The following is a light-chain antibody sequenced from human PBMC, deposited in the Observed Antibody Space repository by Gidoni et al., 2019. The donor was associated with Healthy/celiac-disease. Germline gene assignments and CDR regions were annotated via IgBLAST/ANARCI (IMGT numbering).Light chain of an antibody. CDR1: QTVLYGSKNNNY. Sequence: DIVMTQSPDSLAVSLGERATIHCKSSQTVLYGSKNNNYLAWYQQKPGQPPKLLIYWASTRKSGVPDRFSGSGSGTDFTLTISSLQAEDVAVYYCQQYYSTPWTFGQGTKVEIK. CDR3: QQYYSTPWT. V-gene: IGKV4-1*01. CDR2: WAS. J-gene: IGKJ1*01.